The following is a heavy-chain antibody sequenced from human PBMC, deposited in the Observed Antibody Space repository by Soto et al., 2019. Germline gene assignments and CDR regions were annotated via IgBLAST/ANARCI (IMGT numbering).Heavy chain of an antibody. CDR2: ISGTGGGT. Sequence: GGSLRLSCAVSGFTFSSHAMAWVHPAPGQGLEWVSDISGTGGGTYYADSVKGRFTISRDNSINTLFLQMNSLSADDTAVYYCATGGVLRDGIDSWGRGTLVTVSS. J-gene: IGHJ5*01. CDR1: GFTFSSHA. D-gene: IGHD5-12*01. V-gene: IGHV3-23*01. CDR3: ATGGVLRDGIDS.